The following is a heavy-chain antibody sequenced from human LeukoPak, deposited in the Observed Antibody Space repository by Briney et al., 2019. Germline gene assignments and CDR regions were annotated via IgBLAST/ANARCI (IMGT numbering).Heavy chain of an antibody. CDR1: GFTFSSYA. Sequence: GGSLRLSCAASGFTFSSYAMNWVRQAPGKGLEWVSTISGDGGDTHYADSVRGRFTISRANSKNTLFMQMNSLRAEDTAVYYCAKATVLRFLEWLLPPGYWGQGTLVTVSS. J-gene: IGHJ4*02. V-gene: IGHV3-23*01. D-gene: IGHD3-3*01. CDR2: ISGDGGDT. CDR3: AKATVLRFLEWLLPPGY.